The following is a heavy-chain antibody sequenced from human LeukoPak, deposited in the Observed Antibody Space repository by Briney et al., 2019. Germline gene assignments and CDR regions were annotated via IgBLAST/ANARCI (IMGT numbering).Heavy chain of an antibody. V-gene: IGHV3-30*18. CDR1: GFTFSSYG. CDR2: ISYDGSNT. CDR3: AKPYYYGSRSYMDY. J-gene: IGHJ4*02. D-gene: IGHD3-10*01. Sequence: GGSLRLSCAASGFTFSSYGMHWVRQAAGEGLEWVAVISYDGSNTYYADSVKGRFTISRDNSKNMLYLQMNSLRAEDTAVYYCAKPYYYGSRSYMDYWGQGTLVTVSS.